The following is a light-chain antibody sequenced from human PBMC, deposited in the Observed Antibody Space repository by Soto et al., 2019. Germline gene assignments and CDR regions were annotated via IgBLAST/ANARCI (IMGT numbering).Light chain of an antibody. V-gene: IGLV2-11*01. Sequence: QSALTQPASVSGPPGQSITISCIGSSSDIGNYNYVSWYQHHPGKAPKLMIYDVSKRPSGVPDRFSGSKSGNTASLTISGLQGEDEADYYCSSYAGSYTVGVFGGGTKLTVL. CDR2: DVS. J-gene: IGLJ3*02. CDR1: SSDIGNYNY. CDR3: SSYAGSYTVGV.